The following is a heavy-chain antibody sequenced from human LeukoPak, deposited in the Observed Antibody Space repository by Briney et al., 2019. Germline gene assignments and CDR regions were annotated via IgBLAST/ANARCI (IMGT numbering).Heavy chain of an antibody. V-gene: IGHV4-34*01. CDR2: INHSGST. CDR3: ARHGYCSSTSCNEN. CDR1: GGSFSGYY. Sequence: PSETLSLTCAVYGGSFSGYYWSWIRQPPGKGLEWIGEINHSGSTNYNPSLKSRVTISVDTSKNQFSLKLSSVTAADTAVYYCARHGYCSSTSCNENWGQGTLVTVSS. J-gene: IGHJ4*02. D-gene: IGHD2-2*01.